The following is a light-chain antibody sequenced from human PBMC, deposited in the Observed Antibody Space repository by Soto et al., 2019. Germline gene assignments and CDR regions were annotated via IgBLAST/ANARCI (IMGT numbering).Light chain of an antibody. CDR2: EAS. CDR1: SSDVGSYNF. CDR3: CSYAGSSTYV. V-gene: IGLV2-23*01. Sequence: QSALTQPASVSGSPGQSITISCTGTSSDVGSYNFVSWYQQHPGKAPKLMIYEASERPSGVSNRFSGSKSGNTASLTISGLQPEDEADYYCCSYAGSSTYVFGAGTKVTVL. J-gene: IGLJ1*01.